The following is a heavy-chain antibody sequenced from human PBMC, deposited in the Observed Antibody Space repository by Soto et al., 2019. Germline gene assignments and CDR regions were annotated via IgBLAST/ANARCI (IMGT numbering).Heavy chain of an antibody. D-gene: IGHD1-20*01. J-gene: IGHJ5*02. CDR2: MNPNSGNT. CDR3: ARGRPGIRGTKRWFDP. Sequence: GASVKVSCKASGYTFTSYDINWVRQATGQGLEWMGWMNPNSGNTGYAQKFQGRVTMTRNTSISTAYMELSSLRSEDTAVYYCARGRPGIRGTKRWFDPWGQGTLVTVSS. V-gene: IGHV1-8*01. CDR1: GYTFTSYD.